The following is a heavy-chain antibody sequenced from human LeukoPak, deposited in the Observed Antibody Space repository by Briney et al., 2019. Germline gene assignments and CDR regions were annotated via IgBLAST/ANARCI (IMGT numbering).Heavy chain of an antibody. D-gene: IGHD6-13*01. J-gene: IGHJ4*02. V-gene: IGHV4-59*08. CDR2: IYYSGRT. Sequence: SETLSLTCTVSGGSISSDYWSWIRQSPGKGLEWIGYIYYSGRTSYNPSLKSRVTISVDTSKNQISLKLSSVTAADTAVYYCAGYTNYWVGYWGQGTLVTVSS. CDR3: AGYTNYWVGY. CDR1: GGSISSDY.